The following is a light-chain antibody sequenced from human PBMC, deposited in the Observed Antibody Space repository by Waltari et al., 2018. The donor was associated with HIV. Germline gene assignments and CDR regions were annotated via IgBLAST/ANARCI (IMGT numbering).Light chain of an antibody. J-gene: IGKJ4*01. Sequence: DLVMTQSPLSLPVTPGERAYIFCRYSQSLLHCDANNYLDWYLQKPGQSPQLLIYFASNRASGVPDRFSGSGSGTNFTLKISRVEAEDVGVYYCMQPLQAPQVTFGGGTNVEIK. CDR2: FAS. CDR1: QSLLHCDANNY. CDR3: MQPLQAPQVT. V-gene: IGKV2-28*01.